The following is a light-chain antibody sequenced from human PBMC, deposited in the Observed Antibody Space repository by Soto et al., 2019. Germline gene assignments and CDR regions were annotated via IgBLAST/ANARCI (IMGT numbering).Light chain of an antibody. V-gene: IGLV1-44*01. J-gene: IGLJ2*01. CDR1: TSNIGSNT. CDR3: AAWEDSLNGVV. CDR2: SNN. Sequence: QSVLPQPPSASGTPGQRVTMSCSGSTSNIGSNTVNWYQQLPGTAPRLLIYSNNQRASGVPDRFSGSKSGTTGSLAISGVQSEYEADYYCAAWEDSLNGVVFGGGTTLTVL.